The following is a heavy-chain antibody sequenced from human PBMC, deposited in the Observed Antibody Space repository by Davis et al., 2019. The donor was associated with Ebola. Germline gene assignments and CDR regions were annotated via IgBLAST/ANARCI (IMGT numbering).Heavy chain of an antibody. Sequence: SVKVSCKASGYTFTDHPINWVRQAPGQGLEWMGGIIPVFRTANYAQKFQGRLTITADESTRTAYIELTGLRSEDTAVYFCAHLGPQRYCSGGGCHGYLDYWGQGTLVTVSS. CDR2: IIPVFRTA. CDR3: AHLGPQRYCSGGGCHGYLDY. J-gene: IGHJ4*02. V-gene: IGHV1-69*13. CDR1: GYTFTDHP. D-gene: IGHD2-15*01.